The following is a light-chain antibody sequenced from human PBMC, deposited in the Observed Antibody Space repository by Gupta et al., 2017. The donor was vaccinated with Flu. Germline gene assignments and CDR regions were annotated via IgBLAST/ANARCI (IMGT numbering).Light chain of an antibody. CDR1: QSVNSN. Sequence: PVTLTVTPEERATLSCRASQSVNSNLAWYQQKPGQPPRLLIYGASTRASGIPGRFSGSGSGTDFSLTISSVQSEDSAVYYCQQYNTRPLTFGGGTKVEIK. J-gene: IGKJ4*01. V-gene: IGKV3-15*01. CDR3: QQYNTRPLT. CDR2: GAS.